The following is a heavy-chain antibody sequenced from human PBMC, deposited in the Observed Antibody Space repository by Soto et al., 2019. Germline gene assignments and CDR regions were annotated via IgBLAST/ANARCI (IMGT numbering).Heavy chain of an antibody. CDR1: GDTFSKYA. Sequence: QVQLVQSGAEVKKPGSSVKVSCRTSGDTFSKYAFSWVRQAPGQGLEWLGGIMPPFNTAKYAQRFLDRVTTTADEPTSTTYMELTSLRFEDTAVYYCATASGGNTFGMTAYWGQGTVVTVSS. CDR2: IMPPFNTA. CDR3: ATASGGNTFGMTAY. V-gene: IGHV1-69*12. J-gene: IGHJ4*02. D-gene: IGHD3-3*01.